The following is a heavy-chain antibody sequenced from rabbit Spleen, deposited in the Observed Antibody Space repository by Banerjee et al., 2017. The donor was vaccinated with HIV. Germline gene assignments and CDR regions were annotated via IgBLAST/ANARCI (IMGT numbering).Heavy chain of an antibody. V-gene: IGHV1S45*01. Sequence: QEQLAESGGGLVQPEGSLTLTCKASGLDFSSSYWICWVRQAPGKGLEWIGCIYDGDGRTYYANWAKDRFTISKTSSATVTLQMTSLTVADTASYLCARGGYFDLWGPGPLVTDS. CDR1: GLDFSSSYW. J-gene: IGHJ4*01. CDR2: IYDGDGRT. D-gene: IGHD3-1*01. CDR3: ARGGYFDL.